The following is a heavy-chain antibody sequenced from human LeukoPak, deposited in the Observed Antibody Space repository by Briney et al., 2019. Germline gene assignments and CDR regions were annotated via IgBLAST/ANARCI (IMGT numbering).Heavy chain of an antibody. D-gene: IGHD4-17*01. V-gene: IGHV1-2*02. CDR3: ARSAYGDYVADIDY. CDR1: GYTFTGYY. J-gene: IGHJ4*02. CDR2: INPNSGGT. Sequence: GASVKVSCKASGYTFTGYYMHWVRQAPGQGLEWMGWINPNSGGTNYAQKFQGRVTMTRDTSISTAYMELSRLRSDDTAVYYCARSAYGDYVADIDYWGQGTLVTVSS.